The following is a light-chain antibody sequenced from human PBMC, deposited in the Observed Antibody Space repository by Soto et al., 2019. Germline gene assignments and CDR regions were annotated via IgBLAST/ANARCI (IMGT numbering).Light chain of an antibody. CDR2: GAS. Sequence: EIVLTQSPGTPPLSPGERATLSCRASQSVSSSYLAWYQQKPGQAPRLLIYGASSRATGIPDRFSGSGSGTDFTLTISRLEPEDFAVYYCQQYGSSPLITFGQGTRLEIK. CDR1: QSVSSSY. CDR3: QQYGSSPLIT. J-gene: IGKJ5*01. V-gene: IGKV3-20*01.